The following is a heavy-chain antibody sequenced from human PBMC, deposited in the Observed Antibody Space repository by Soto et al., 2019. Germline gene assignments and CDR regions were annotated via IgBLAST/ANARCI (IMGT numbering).Heavy chain of an antibody. V-gene: IGHV1-24*01. Sequence: GASVKVSCKVSGYTLTELSMHWVRQAPGKGLEWMGGFDPEDGETIYAQKFQGRVTMTEDTSTDTAYMELSSLRSEDTAVYYCASEGAAAGTYYYGMDVWGQGTTVTVSS. D-gene: IGHD6-13*01. CDR3: ASEGAAAGTYYYGMDV. J-gene: IGHJ6*02. CDR1: GYTLTELS. CDR2: FDPEDGET.